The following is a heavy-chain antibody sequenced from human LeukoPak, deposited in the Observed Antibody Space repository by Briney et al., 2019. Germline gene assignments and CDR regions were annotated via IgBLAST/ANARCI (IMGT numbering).Heavy chain of an antibody. CDR2: ISAYTGNT. CDR1: GYTFTGSG. D-gene: IGHD2-15*01. CDR3: ARTEEVAATTYQH. J-gene: IGHJ1*01. Sequence: ASVKVSCKAFGYTFTGSGISWVRQAPGQGLEWMGWISAYTGNTNYAQKVQGRVTMTTDTSTSTAYLELRSLRSDDTAVYYCARTEEVAATTYQHWGQGTLVTVSS. V-gene: IGHV1-18*01.